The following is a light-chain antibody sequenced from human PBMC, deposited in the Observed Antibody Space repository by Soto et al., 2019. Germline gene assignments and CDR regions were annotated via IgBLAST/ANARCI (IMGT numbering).Light chain of an antibody. V-gene: IGKV3-11*01. CDR3: HQRNK. CDR2: GAS. Sequence: VLTQSPATLSLSPGERATLSCRASENVRTFVDWYQQKPGQAPRLLIYGASNRATDIPARFSGSRSGTDFTLTISSLEPEDFAVYFCHQRNKFGQGTRLEIK. CDR1: ENVRTF. J-gene: IGKJ5*01.